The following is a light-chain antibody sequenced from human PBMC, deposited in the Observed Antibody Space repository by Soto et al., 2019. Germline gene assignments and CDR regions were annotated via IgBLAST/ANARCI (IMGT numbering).Light chain of an antibody. J-gene: IGLJ3*02. V-gene: IGLV1-47*02. CDR2: TND. Sequence: QSVLTQPPSASGTPGQRVTISCSGSSSSIGSNFVYWYQQLPGTAPKLLIFTNDQRPSGVPDRFSGSKSGTSASLAISGLRSEDEADYYCAAWDDSLSGWVFGGGTKLTVL. CDR1: SSSIGSNF. CDR3: AAWDDSLSGWV.